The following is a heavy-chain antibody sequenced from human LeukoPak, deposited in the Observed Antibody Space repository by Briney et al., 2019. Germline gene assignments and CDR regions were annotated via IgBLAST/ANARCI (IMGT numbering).Heavy chain of an antibody. D-gene: IGHD5-24*01. J-gene: IGHJ4*02. CDR2: IYHDGST. V-gene: IGHV3-53*01. CDR3: ARGGQGYNPHDY. CDR1: GFAVSTHY. Sequence: PGGSLRLSCAVSGFAVSTHYMSWVRQAPGKGLEWLSVIYHDGSTYYADSVEGRFTISKDNSKNTLYLQMNTLRAEDTAVYYCARGGQGYNPHDYWGQGTLVTVSS.